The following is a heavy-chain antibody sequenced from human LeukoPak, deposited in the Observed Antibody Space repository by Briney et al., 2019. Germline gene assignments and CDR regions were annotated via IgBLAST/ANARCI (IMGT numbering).Heavy chain of an antibody. CDR1: GFTFSSYS. V-gene: IGHV3-21*01. Sequence: PGGSLRLSCAASGFTFSSYSMNWVRQAPGKGLEWVSSISSSSSYIYYADSVEGRFTISRDNAKNSLYLQMNSLRAEDTAVYYCASIWHYDILTGYPNAFDIWGQGTMVTVSS. J-gene: IGHJ3*02. D-gene: IGHD3-9*01. CDR2: ISSSSSYI. CDR3: ASIWHYDILTGYPNAFDI.